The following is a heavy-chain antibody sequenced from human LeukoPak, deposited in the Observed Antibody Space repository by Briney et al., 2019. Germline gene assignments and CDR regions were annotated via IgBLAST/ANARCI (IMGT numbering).Heavy chain of an antibody. J-gene: IGHJ3*02. Sequence: PGESLKISCKGSGYSFTSYWISWVRQMPGKGLEWMGRTDPSDSYTNYSPSFQGHVTISADKSISTAYLQWSSLKASDTAMYYCARHSSYGSGTCAFDIWGQGTMVTVSS. D-gene: IGHD3-10*01. CDR1: GYSFTSYW. CDR3: ARHSSYGSGTCAFDI. V-gene: IGHV5-10-1*01. CDR2: TDPSDSYT.